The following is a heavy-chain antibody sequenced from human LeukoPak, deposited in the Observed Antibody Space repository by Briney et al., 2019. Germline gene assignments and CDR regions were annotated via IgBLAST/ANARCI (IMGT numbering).Heavy chain of an antibody. J-gene: IGHJ4*02. D-gene: IGHD2-21*02. CDR2: INHSGST. CDR3: ARGQVTAKFALFDY. V-gene: IGHV4-34*01. Sequence: PSATLSLTCAVYGGSFRGYYWSWIRQPPGKGLEWIGEINHSGSTNYNPSLKSRVTIAVDTSKYQFSLKLSSVTAADTAVYYCARGQVTAKFALFDYWGQGTLVTVSS. CDR1: GGSFRGYY.